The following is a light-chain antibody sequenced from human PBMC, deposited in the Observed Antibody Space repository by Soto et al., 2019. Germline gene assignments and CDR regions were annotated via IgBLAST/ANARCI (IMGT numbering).Light chain of an antibody. CDR2: EVT. Sequence: QSVLAQPPSASGSLGQSVTIPCTVTSSDVGGYDHVSWYQQHPGKAPKLMIYEVTKRPAGVPDRFSGSKSGNTASLTVSGLQAEDEADYYCSSDAGNYNYVFGTGTKVTVL. V-gene: IGLV2-8*01. CDR1: SSDVGGYDH. CDR3: SSDAGNYNYV. J-gene: IGLJ1*01.